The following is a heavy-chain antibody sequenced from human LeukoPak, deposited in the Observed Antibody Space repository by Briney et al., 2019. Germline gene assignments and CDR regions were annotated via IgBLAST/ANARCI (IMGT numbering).Heavy chain of an antibody. J-gene: IGHJ4*02. V-gene: IGHV1-2*02. CDR2: INPNSGGT. Sequence: ASVKVSCKASGYTFTGYYMHWVRQAPGQGLEWMGWINPNSGGTNYAQKFQGRVTMTRDTSISTAYMELSRLRSDDTAVYYCAREIRVAGLDLDYWGQGTLVTVSS. CDR1: GYTFTGYY. CDR3: AREIRVAGLDLDY. D-gene: IGHD6-19*01.